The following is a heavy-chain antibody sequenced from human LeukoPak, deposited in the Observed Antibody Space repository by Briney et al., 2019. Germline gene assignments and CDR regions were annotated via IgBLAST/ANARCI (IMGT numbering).Heavy chain of an antibody. CDR3: AKHPSVGNFEY. D-gene: IGHD4-23*01. V-gene: IGHV3-23*01. J-gene: IGHJ4*02. CDR1: GLTFNNYA. CDR2: ISGSGGT. Sequence: GGSLRLSCAASGLTFNNYAMSWVRQAPGKGLEWVSAISGSGGTYYADSVKGRFIISRDNSKNTLYLQMNSLRAEDTAIYYCAKHPSVGNFEYWGQGTLVTVPS.